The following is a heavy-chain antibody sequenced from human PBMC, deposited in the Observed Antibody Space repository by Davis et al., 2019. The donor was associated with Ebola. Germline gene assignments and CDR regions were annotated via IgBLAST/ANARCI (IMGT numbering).Heavy chain of an antibody. CDR2: IYNGGST. V-gene: IGHV3-53*01. Sequence: GGSLRFSCAASGFTVSSNYMSWVRQAPGKGLEWVSVIYNGGSTYYADSVKGRFTISRDNSKNTLYLQMNSLRAEDTAVYFCARQLPYYSYGMDVWGQGTTVTVSS. CDR1: GFTVSSNY. D-gene: IGHD2-2*01. J-gene: IGHJ6*02. CDR3: ARQLPYYSYGMDV.